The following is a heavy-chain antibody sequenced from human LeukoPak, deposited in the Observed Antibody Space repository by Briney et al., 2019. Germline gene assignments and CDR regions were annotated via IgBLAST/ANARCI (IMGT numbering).Heavy chain of an antibody. D-gene: IGHD6-13*01. CDR3: ARGYSGSWYGESYFDY. V-gene: IGHV1-69*13. Sequence: SVKVSCKASGGTFSSYAISWVRQAPGQGLEWMGGIIPIFGTANYAQKFQGRVTITADESTSTAYMELSSLRSEDTAAYYCARGYSGSWYGESYFDYWGQGTLVTVSS. CDR2: IIPIFGTA. J-gene: IGHJ4*02. CDR1: GGTFSSYA.